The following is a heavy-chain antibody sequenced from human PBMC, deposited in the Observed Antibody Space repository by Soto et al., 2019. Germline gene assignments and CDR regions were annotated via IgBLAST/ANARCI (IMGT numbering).Heavy chain of an antibody. Sequence: PGGSLRLSCAASGFTFSDYYMSWIRQAPGKGLEWVSYISSSSSYTNYADSVKGRFTISRDNAKNSLYLQMNSLRAEDTAVYYCARGRHGYNYSWYFDLWGRGTLVTVSS. CDR1: GFTFSDYY. V-gene: IGHV3-11*06. J-gene: IGHJ2*01. CDR3: ARGRHGYNYSWYFDL. D-gene: IGHD5-12*01. CDR2: ISSSSSYT.